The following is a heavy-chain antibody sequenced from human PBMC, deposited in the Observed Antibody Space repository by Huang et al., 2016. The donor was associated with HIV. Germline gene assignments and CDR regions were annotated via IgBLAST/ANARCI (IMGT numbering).Heavy chain of an antibody. CDR3: AKESRWFSDFDQ. Sequence: QVQLVESGGGVVQPGTSLSLSCAASGFIFSNFDMHWVRQAPGKGLEWVAVISYDGRSDRYSDSVKGRFNISRDNDKNTLSLEMNRLRHDDTAVYYCAKESRWFSDFDQWGQGTLVTVSS. V-gene: IGHV3-30*18. J-gene: IGHJ5*02. CDR2: ISYDGRSD. D-gene: IGHD2-15*01. CDR1: GFIFSNFD.